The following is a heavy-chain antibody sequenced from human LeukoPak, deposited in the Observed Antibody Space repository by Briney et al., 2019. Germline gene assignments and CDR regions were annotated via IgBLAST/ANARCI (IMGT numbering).Heavy chain of an antibody. CDR2: IYTSGST. CDR1: GGSISSGSYY. V-gene: IGHV4-61*02. J-gene: IGHJ2*01. CDR3: ARATLSAAARYWYFDL. Sequence: PSQTLSLTCTVSGGSISSGSYYWNWIRQPAGKGLERIGRIYTSGSTNYNPSLKSRFTISVDTSKNQFSLKLSSVTAADTAMYYCARATLSAAARYWYFDLWGRGTLVTVSS. D-gene: IGHD6-13*01.